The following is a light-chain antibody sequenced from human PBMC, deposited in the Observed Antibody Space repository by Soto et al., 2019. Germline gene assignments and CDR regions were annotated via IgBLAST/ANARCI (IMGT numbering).Light chain of an antibody. CDR3: QHYGSPGT. CDR2: GAS. Sequence: EIALTQSPGTLSLSPGERATLSCRARQSVSNNYLAWYQQKPGQAPRLLIYGASNRATGIPDRFSGSGSGTDSTLTIRRLEPEDFAVYYCQHYGSPGTFGQGTKLDIK. CDR1: QSVSNNY. V-gene: IGKV3-20*01. J-gene: IGKJ1*01.